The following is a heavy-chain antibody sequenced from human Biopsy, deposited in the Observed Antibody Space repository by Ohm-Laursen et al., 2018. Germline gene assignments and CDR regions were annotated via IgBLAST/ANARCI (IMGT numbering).Heavy chain of an antibody. Sequence: SLRLSCAASGFTFSSYYMSWVRLAPGQGLAWVANINQDGSVKNYVDSVKGRFTISRDNAENSVYLQMSSLRSEDTAVYYCARSLWPEDYWGQGTLVTVSS. J-gene: IGHJ4*02. CDR3: ARSLWPEDY. CDR2: INQDGSVK. CDR1: GFTFSSYY. V-gene: IGHV3-7*01. D-gene: IGHD2-21*01.